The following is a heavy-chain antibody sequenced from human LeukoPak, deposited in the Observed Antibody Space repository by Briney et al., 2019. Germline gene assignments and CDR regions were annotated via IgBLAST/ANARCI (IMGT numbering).Heavy chain of an antibody. V-gene: IGHV3-30*02. D-gene: IGHD6-13*01. Sequence: PGGSLRLSCAASGFTFSSYGMHWVRQAPGKGLEWVAVIWYDGSNKYYADSVKGRFTISRDNSKNTLYLQMNSLRAEDTALYYCAKDRSSSWYLTPTVDYWGQGTLVTVSS. CDR3: AKDRSSSWYLTPTVDY. CDR2: IWYDGSNK. CDR1: GFTFSSYG. J-gene: IGHJ4*02.